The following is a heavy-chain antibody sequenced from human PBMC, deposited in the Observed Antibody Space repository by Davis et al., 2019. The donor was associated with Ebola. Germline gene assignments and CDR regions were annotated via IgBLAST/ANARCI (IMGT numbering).Heavy chain of an antibody. CDR3: LYGMDV. V-gene: IGHV3-7*01. CDR2: IKQDGSEK. J-gene: IGHJ6*02. Sequence: GGSLRLSCAASGFTFSSFSTYWMYWVRQAPGKGLEWVASIKQDGSEKYYVDSVKGRFTISRDNAKNSLYLQMNSLRAEDTAVYYCLYGMDVWGQGTTVTVSS. CDR1: GFTFSSFSTYW.